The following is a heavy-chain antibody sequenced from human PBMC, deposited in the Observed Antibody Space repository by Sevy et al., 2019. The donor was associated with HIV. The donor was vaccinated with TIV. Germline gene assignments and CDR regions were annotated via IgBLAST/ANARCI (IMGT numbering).Heavy chain of an antibody. J-gene: IGHJ5*02. CDR1: GFTFSSYS. V-gene: IGHV3-30*04. Sequence: GGSLRLSCVGSGFTFSSYSFNWVRLAPGKGLEWVSLISHDGGTQFFAYSVRGRFTISRDNSKNTLWLEMNSLRPEDTAVYFCARDALPFCGGDCYSLFFDPWGQGTLVTVSS. D-gene: IGHD2-21*02. CDR3: ARDALPFCGGDCYSLFFDP. CDR2: ISHDGGTQ.